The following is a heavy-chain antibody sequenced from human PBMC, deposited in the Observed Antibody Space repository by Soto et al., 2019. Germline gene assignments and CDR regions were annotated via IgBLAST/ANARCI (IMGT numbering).Heavy chain of an antibody. CDR2: IYYSGST. CDR1: GGSISSYY. D-gene: IGHD2-2*01. V-gene: IGHV4-59*12. CDR3: VRDTSPRRADY. J-gene: IGHJ4*02. Sequence: SETLSLTCTVSGGSISSYYWSWIRQPPGKGLEWIGYIYYSGSTNYNPSLKSRVTISRDNAKNSLFLQMNSLRAEDTAVYYCVRDTSPRRADYWGQGTLVTVSS.